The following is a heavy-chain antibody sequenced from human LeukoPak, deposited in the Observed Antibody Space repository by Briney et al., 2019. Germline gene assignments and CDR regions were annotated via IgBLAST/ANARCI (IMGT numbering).Heavy chain of an antibody. V-gene: IGHV3-33*01. J-gene: IGHJ6*02. CDR1: ASTFTTYG. CDR2: IWADGSNQ. CDR3: AREAVISGWSGDMDV. D-gene: IGHD6-19*01. Sequence: GGSLRLSCTASASTFTTYGFHWVRQAPGKGLEWVALIWADGSNQFSADSVKGRVNTARDNAKNTVYLQMDSLRVDDTAVYFCAREAVISGWSGDMDVWGQGTTVTVSS.